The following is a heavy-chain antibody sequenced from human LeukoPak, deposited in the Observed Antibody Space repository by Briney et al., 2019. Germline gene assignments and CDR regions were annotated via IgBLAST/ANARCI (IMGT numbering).Heavy chain of an antibody. V-gene: IGHV4-61*02. CDR2: IYTSGST. CDR1: GGSISSGNYY. CDR3: ARDLSNWNSVWAF. J-gene: IGHJ4*02. Sequence: SETLSLTCTVSGGSISSGNYYWSWIRQAAGKGLEWIGRIYTSGSTNYSPSLKSQVTILVDTSKNQFSLKLSSVTAADTAVYYCARDLSNWNSVWAFWGQGTLVTVSS. D-gene: IGHD1-7*01.